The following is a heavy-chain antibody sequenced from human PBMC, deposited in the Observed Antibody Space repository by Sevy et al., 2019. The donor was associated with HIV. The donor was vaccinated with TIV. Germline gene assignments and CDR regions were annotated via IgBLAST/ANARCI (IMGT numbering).Heavy chain of an antibody. V-gene: IGHV4-59*01. CDR3: ARGGEAAYSGGDCYRPFDY. D-gene: IGHD2-21*02. Sequence: SETLSLTCTVSGGSISSYYWSWIRQPPGKGLEWIGYIYYSGSTNYNPPLKSRVTISVDTSKNQFSLKLSSVTAADTAVYYCARGGEAAYSGGDCYRPFDYWGQGTLVTVSS. CDR1: GGSISSYY. J-gene: IGHJ4*02. CDR2: IYYSGST.